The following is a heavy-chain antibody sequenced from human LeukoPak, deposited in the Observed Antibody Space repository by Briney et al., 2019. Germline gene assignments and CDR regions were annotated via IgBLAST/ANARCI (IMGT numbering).Heavy chain of an antibody. CDR1: GGSISSYY. V-gene: IGHV4-4*07. Sequence: SETLSLTCTVSGGSISSYYWSWIRQPAGKGLEWIGRIYTSGSTNYNPSLKSRVTMSVDTSKNQFSLKLSSVTAADTAVYYCARDNDFWSGPNYYYYMDVWGKGTTVTVSS. J-gene: IGHJ6*03. CDR2: IYTSGST. CDR3: ARDNDFWSGPNYYYYMDV. D-gene: IGHD3-3*01.